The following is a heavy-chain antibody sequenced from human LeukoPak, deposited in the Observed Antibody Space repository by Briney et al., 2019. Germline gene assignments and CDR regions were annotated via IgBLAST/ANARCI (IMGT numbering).Heavy chain of an antibody. CDR2: IYYSGST. Sequence: SQTLFLTCTVSGGSISSGDYYWSWIRQPPGKGLEWIGYIYYSGSTYYNPSLKSRVTISVDTSKNQFSLKLSSVTAADTAVYYCARVMIPYYFDYWGQGTLVTVSS. J-gene: IGHJ4*02. CDR3: ARVMIPYYFDY. D-gene: IGHD2-8*01. V-gene: IGHV4-30-4*01. CDR1: GGSISSGDYY.